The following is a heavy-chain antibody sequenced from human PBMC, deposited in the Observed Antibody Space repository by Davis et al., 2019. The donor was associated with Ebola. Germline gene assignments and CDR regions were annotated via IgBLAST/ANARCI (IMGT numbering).Heavy chain of an antibody. D-gene: IGHD5-12*01. CDR1: GFTFSSYG. Sequence: GGSLRLSCAAFGFTFSSYGMHWVRQAPGKGLEWVAVISYDGSNTYYADSVKGRFTISRDNSKNTLYLQMNSLRAEDTAVYYCARGHSIVATTPDYYYYGMDVWGQGTTVTVSS. V-gene: IGHV3-30*03. CDR3: ARGHSIVATTPDYYYYGMDV. CDR2: ISYDGSNT. J-gene: IGHJ6*02.